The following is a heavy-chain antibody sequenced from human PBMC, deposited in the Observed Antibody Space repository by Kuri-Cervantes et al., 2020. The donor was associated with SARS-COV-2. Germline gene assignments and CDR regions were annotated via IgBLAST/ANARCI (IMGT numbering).Heavy chain of an antibody. CDR3: TTEAIALDIVVVPAAFDY. V-gene: IGHV3-15*01. D-gene: IGHD2-2*01. Sequence: GESLKISCAASGFTFSNAWMSWVRQAPGKGLEWVGRIKSKTDGGTTDYAAPVKGRFTISRDDSKNTLYLQMNSLKTEDTAVYYCTTEAIALDIVVVPAAFDYWGQGTLVTVSS. CDR1: GFTFSNAW. CDR2: IKSKTDGGTT. J-gene: IGHJ4*02.